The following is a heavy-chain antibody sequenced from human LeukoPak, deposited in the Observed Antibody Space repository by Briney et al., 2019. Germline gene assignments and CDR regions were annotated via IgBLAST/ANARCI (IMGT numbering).Heavy chain of an antibody. CDR3: TLDSSGYNYYFDY. V-gene: IGHV3-49*04. J-gene: IGHJ4*02. CDR2: IRSKAYGGTT. Sequence: KPGRSLRLSCAASGFTFSSYAMHWVRQAPGKGLEWVGFIRSKAYGGTTEYAASVKGRFTISRDDSKSIAYLQMNSLKTEDTAVYYCTLDSSGYNYYFDYWGQGTLVTVSS. D-gene: IGHD3-22*01. CDR1: GFTFSSYA.